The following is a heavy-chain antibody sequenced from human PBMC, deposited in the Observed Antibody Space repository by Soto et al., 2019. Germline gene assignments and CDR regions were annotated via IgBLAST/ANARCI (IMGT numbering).Heavy chain of an antibody. V-gene: IGHV1-69*01. CDR1: GGLFSSYP. CDR3: ASGSSGYTRGNEF. Sequence: QEQLVQSGAEVKKPGSSVKVSCKASGGLFSSYPISWVRQVPGQGLEWMGGIIPVFQTAYYTQRFQGRVTITTAAYTNTASMQLSLGSSEYTAIYYYASGSSGYTRGNEFWGQGTLVTVSS. CDR2: IIPVFQTA. J-gene: IGHJ4*02. D-gene: IGHD3-22*01.